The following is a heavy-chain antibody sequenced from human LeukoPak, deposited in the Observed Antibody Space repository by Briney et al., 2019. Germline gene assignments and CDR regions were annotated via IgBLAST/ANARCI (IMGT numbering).Heavy chain of an antibody. J-gene: IGHJ4*02. CDR2: IGTDGDT. CDR3: ARDLGGGDDY. CDR1: GFTFSNYD. Sequence: GGSLRLSCAASGFTFSNYDMHWVRQATGKGLEWMACIGTDGDTYYPPSVKHRYHISRENAKLSLYLQLNSLRAGDAAVYYCARDLGGGDDYWGQGTLVSVRS. D-gene: IGHD2-21*01. V-gene: IGHV3-13*01.